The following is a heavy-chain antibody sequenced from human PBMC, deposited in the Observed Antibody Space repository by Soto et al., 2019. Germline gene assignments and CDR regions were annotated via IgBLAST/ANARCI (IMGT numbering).Heavy chain of an antibody. CDR1: GFSFGSYN. CDR2: ITSGLTT. V-gene: IGHV3-48*02. J-gene: IGHJ4*02. Sequence: PGGSLRLSXVASGFSFGSYNMNWVRQALGKGLQWVAHITSGLTTHYADFVQGRFTISRDNAKNSLYLEIYDLRDEDTAVYYCARDSSHGVAVGGLDSWGQGTLVTVSS. D-gene: IGHD3-3*01. CDR3: ARDSSHGVAVGGLDS.